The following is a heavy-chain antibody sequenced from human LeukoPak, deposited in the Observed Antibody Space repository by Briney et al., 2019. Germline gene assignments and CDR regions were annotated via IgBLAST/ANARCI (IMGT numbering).Heavy chain of an antibody. CDR3: ARHSSGGRYLDY. Sequence: ASVKVSCKASGYTFTSYFMHWVRQAPGQGLEWMGIFSPSGGSTNFAQRFQGRVTMTRDTSTSTVYMELSSLRSEDTAAYYCARHSSGGRYLDYWGQGTLVTVSS. V-gene: IGHV1-46*01. D-gene: IGHD2-15*01. CDR1: GYTFTSYF. J-gene: IGHJ4*02. CDR2: FSPSGGST.